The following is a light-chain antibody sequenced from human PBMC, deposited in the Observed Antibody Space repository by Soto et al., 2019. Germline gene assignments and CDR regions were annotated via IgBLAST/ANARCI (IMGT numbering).Light chain of an antibody. V-gene: IGKV3-20*01. CDR2: GAS. CDR1: QSVSSSY. Sequence: EIVLTQSPGTLSLSPGERATLSCRASQSVSSSYLACYQQTPGQAPRLLIYGASIRATGIPERLSGSGSGTDFSLPISSLVHEDVAISYCQQYGSSPPTFGGGTKVEIK. J-gene: IGKJ4*02. CDR3: QQYGSSPPT.